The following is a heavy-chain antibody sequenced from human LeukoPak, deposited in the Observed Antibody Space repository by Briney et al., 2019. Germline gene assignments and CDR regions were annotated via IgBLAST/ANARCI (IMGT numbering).Heavy chain of an antibody. CDR3: ARGYIAVAGCRY. CDR2: INPNSGGT. CDR1: GYTFTGYY. Sequence: ASVKVLCKASGYTFTGYYMHWVRQAPGQGLEGMGWINPNSGGTNYAQKFQGRVTMTRDTSISTAYMELSRLRSDDTAVYYCARGYIAVAGCRYWGQGTLVTVSS. V-gene: IGHV1-2*02. J-gene: IGHJ4*02. D-gene: IGHD6-13*01.